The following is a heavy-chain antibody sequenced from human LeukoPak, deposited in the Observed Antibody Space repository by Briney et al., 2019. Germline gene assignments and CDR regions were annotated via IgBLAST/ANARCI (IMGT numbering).Heavy chain of an antibody. CDR3: ARVHGDYDDEAFDI. CDR2: IYSGGST. J-gene: IGHJ3*02. D-gene: IGHD4-17*01. CDR1: GFTVSSNY. V-gene: IGHV3-66*01. Sequence: PGGSLRLSCAASGFTVSSNYMSWVRQAPGKGLEWVSVIYSGGSTYYADSVKGRFTISRDNSKNTLYLRMNSLRAEDTAVYYCARVHGDYDDEAFDIWGQGTMVTVSS.